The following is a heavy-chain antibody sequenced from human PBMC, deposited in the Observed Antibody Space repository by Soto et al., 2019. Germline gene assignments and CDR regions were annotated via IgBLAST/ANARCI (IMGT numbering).Heavy chain of an antibody. CDR3: ARDVSHLGFDY. J-gene: IGHJ4*02. V-gene: IGHV4-31*03. CDR2: IYYTGAS. D-gene: IGHD1-26*01. CDR1: GGSISSAGYY. Sequence: QVQLQESGPGLVKPSQTLSLTCTVSGGSISSAGYYRSWIRQHPGKGLEWIGYIYYTGASYYNPSLQSRLTISVDTSKNQFSLKLSFVTAADTAVYYCARDVSHLGFDYWGQGTLVTVSS.